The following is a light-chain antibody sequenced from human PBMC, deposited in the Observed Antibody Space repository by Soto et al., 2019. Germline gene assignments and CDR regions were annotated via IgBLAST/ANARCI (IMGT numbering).Light chain of an antibody. CDR2: VVS. Sequence: QSVLTQPASVSGSPGQSITISCTGTSSDVGGYNYVSWYQQHPGKAPNLIIFVVSNRPSGVSNRFSGSKSGNSASLTISGLQAEDEADYYCSSYTGSNTPVVFGGGTKVTVL. CDR3: SSYTGSNTPVV. V-gene: IGLV2-14*01. CDR1: SSDVGGYNY. J-gene: IGLJ2*01.